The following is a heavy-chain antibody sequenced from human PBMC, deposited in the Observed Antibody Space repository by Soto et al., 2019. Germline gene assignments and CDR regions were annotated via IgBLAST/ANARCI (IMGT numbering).Heavy chain of an antibody. CDR2: ISSSSSYT. Sequence: QVQLVESGGGLVKPGGSLRLSCAASGFTFSGYYMSWIRQAPGKGLEWVSYISSSSSYTNYADSVKGRFTISRDNAKNSLYLQMNSLRAEDTAVYYCARGKEYGDYYYYYGMDVWGQGTTVTVSS. D-gene: IGHD4-17*01. CDR3: ARGKEYGDYYYYYGMDV. J-gene: IGHJ6*02. CDR1: GFTFSGYY. V-gene: IGHV3-11*05.